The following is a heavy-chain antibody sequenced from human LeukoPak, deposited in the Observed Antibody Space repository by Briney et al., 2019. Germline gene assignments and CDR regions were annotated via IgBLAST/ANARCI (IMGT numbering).Heavy chain of an antibody. CDR2: IYHSGNT. Sequence: SETLSLTCTVSDYSINSGYWWGWIRQPPGKGLEWIGSIYHSGNTNQNPSLTSRVTMSVDTSKNQFSLRLSSVTAADTAVYYCARDRPYSGSLVKRRDDAFDIWGQGTMVTVSS. J-gene: IGHJ3*02. CDR3: ARDRPYSGSLVKRRDDAFDI. CDR1: DYSINSGYW. V-gene: IGHV4-38-2*02. D-gene: IGHD1-26*01.